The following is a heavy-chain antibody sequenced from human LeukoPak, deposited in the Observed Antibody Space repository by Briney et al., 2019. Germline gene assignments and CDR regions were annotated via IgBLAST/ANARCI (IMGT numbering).Heavy chain of an antibody. D-gene: IGHD2-8*01. Sequence: PSETLSLTCTVSGGSISSGDYYWSWIRQPPGKGLEWIGYIYYSGSTYYNPSLKSRVTISVDTSKNQFSLKLSSVTAADTAVYYCARESMGHNWFDPWGQGTLVTVSS. CDR3: ARESMGHNWFDP. CDR2: IYYSGST. J-gene: IGHJ5*02. V-gene: IGHV4-30-4*01. CDR1: GGSISSGDYY.